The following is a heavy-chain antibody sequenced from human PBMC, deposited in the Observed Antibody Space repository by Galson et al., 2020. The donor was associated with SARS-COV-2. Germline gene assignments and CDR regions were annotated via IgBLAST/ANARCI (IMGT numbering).Heavy chain of an antibody. Sequence: SETLSLTCAVYGGSFSNYYWTWIRQSPEKGLEWLGEINHRGSTNYNPSLKSRVAMSVDASKNQFSLSLSSVTAADTAVYYCAGGAEERRIIVVVSFYYSYRDVWGSGTTVTVSS. D-gene: IGHD2-15*01. V-gene: IGHV4-34*01. J-gene: IGHJ6*03. CDR3: AGGAEERRIIVVVSFYYSYRDV. CDR1: GGSFSNYY. CDR2: INHRGST.